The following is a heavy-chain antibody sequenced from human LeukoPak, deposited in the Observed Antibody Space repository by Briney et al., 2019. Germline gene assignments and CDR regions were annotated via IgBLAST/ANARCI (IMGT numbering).Heavy chain of an antibody. D-gene: IGHD6-13*01. Sequence: GGSLSLSCAASGFTFSSDGMHWGREAPGEGLEWVVVKWYNGSNKYYTDSVRGRFTIHRDNSKNSLYLKMNSLRAEDTAVYYCARYDSSSWYSYYYFFYGMDVWGQGTTVTVSS. J-gene: IGHJ6*02. CDR2: KWYNGSNK. V-gene: IGHV3-33*01. CDR1: GFTFSSDG. CDR3: ARYDSSSWYSYYYFFYGMDV.